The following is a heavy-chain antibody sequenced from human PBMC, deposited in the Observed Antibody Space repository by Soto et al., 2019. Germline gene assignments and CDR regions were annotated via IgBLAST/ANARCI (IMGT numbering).Heavy chain of an antibody. V-gene: IGHV3-21*01. CDR3: ARDDDHYGDYVAFDI. CDR1: GFTFSSYS. Sequence: EVQLVESGGGLVKPGGSLRLSCAASGFTFSSYSMNWVRQAPGKGLEWVSSISSSSSYIYYADSVKGRFTISRDNAKNSRYLQMNSLRAEDTAVYYCARDDDHYGDYVAFDIWGQGTMVTVSS. J-gene: IGHJ3*02. D-gene: IGHD4-17*01. CDR2: ISSSSSYI.